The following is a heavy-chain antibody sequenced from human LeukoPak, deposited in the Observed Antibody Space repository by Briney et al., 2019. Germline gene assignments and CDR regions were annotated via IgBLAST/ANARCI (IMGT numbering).Heavy chain of an antibody. Sequence: GGSLRLSCAASGFTFSSYSMNWGRQAPGKGLEWVSSISSSSSYIYYADSVKGRFTISRDNAKNSLYLQMNSLRAEDTAVYYCARVTQKVTTLSWVARSGNNWFDPWGQGTLVTVSS. J-gene: IGHJ5*02. V-gene: IGHV3-21*01. CDR3: ARVTQKVTTLSWVARSGNNWFDP. CDR1: GFTFSSYS. D-gene: IGHD4-17*01. CDR2: ISSSSSYI.